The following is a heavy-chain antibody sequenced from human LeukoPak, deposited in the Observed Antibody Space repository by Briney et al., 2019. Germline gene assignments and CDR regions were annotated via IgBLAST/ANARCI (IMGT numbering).Heavy chain of an antibody. CDR2: INHSGST. CDR3: ARAEIVVVTPTAENYYYGMDV. V-gene: IGHV4-34*01. Sequence: SETLSLTCAVYGGSFSGYYWSWIRQPPGKGLEWIGEINHSGSTNYNPSLKSRVTISVDTSKNQFSLKLSSVTAADTAVYYCARAEIVVVTPTAENYYYGMDVWGQGTTVTVSS. D-gene: IGHD2-21*02. CDR1: GGSFSGYY. J-gene: IGHJ6*02.